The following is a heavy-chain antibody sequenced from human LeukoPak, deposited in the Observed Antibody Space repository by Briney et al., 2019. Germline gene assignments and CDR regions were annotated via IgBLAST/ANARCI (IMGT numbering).Heavy chain of an antibody. V-gene: IGHV3-23*01. CDR2: ISGSGGST. CDR3: AKDSYPYSSSWYGGDFDY. Sequence: GGSLRLSCAASGFTFSGYAMSWVRQAPGKGLEWVSAISGSGGSTYYADSVKGRFTISRDNSKNTLYLQMNSLRAEDTAVYYCAKDSYPYSSSWYGGDFDYWGQGTLVTVSS. J-gene: IGHJ4*02. CDR1: GFTFSGYA. D-gene: IGHD6-13*01.